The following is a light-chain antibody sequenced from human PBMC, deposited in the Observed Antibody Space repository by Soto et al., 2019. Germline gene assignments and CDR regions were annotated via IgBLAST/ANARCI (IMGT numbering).Light chain of an antibody. V-gene: IGLV2-14*01. J-gene: IGLJ2*01. CDR2: DVT. Sequence: QSVLTQPASVSGSPGQSITISCTGTSSDIGGYNYVSWYQQHPGKAPKLIIYDVTDRPSGVSDRFSASKSGNTASLSISGLQAEDEADYYCSSYTSINTVLFGGGTKLTVL. CDR1: SSDIGGYNY. CDR3: SSYTSINTVL.